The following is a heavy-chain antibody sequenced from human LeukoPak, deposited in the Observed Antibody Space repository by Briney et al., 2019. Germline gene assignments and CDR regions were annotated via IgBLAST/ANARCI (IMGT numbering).Heavy chain of an antibody. Sequence: SETLSLTCTVSGGSISSYYWSWIRQPPGKRLEWIGYIYYSGTTNYNPSLKSRVTISVDTSKNQFSLKLSSVTAADTAVYYCARDREIRFLENYYYYMDVWGKGTTVTVSS. CDR2: IYYSGTT. CDR1: GGSISSYY. D-gene: IGHD3-3*01. V-gene: IGHV4-59*01. J-gene: IGHJ6*03. CDR3: ARDREIRFLENYYYYMDV.